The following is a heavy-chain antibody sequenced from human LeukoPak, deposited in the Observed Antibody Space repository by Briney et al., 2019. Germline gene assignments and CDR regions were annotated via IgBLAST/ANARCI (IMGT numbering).Heavy chain of an antibody. CDR1: GGTFSSYA. V-gene: IGHV1-69*04. J-gene: IGHJ4*02. Sequence: SVKVSCKASGGTFSSYAISWVRQAPGQGLEWMGRIIPIFGIANYAQKFQGRVTMTRDTSTSTVYMELSSLRSEDTAVYYCARVYSSGWDSDYWGQGTLVTVSS. CDR3: ARVYSSGWDSDY. D-gene: IGHD6-19*01. CDR2: IIPIFGIA.